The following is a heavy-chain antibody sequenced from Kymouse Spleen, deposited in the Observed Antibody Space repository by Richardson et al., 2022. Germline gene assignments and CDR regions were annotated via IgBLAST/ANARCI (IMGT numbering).Heavy chain of an antibody. CDR1: GGSFSGYY. Sequence: QVQLQQWGAGLLKPSETLSLTCAVYGGSFSGYYWSWIRQPPGKGLEWIGEINHSGSTNYNPSLKSRVTISVDTSKNQFSLKLSSVTAADTAVYYCARGGVWSGYYGMDVWGQGTTVTVSS. CDR2: INHSGST. V-gene: IGHV4-34*01. CDR3: ARGGVWSGYYGMDV. D-gene: IGHD3-3*01. J-gene: IGHJ6*02.